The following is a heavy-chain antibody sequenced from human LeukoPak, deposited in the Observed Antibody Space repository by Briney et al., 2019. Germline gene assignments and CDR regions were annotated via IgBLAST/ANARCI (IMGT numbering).Heavy chain of an antibody. CDR2: IYSGGST. V-gene: IGHV3-53*01. CDR3: ARGGGGYYDSSGYYPDYFDY. J-gene: IGHJ4*02. Sequence: PGGSLRLSCAASGFTVSSNYKSWVRQAPGKGLEWVSVIYSGGSTYYADSVKGRFTISRDNSKNTLYLQMSSQRAEDTAVYYCARGGGGYYDSSGYYPDYFDYWGQGTLVTASS. CDR1: GFTVSSNY. D-gene: IGHD3-22*01.